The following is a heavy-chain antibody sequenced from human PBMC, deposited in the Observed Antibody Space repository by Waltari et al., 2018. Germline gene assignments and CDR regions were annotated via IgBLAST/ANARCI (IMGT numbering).Heavy chain of an antibody. CDR1: GGSISSSY. J-gene: IGHJ6*03. CDR3: ARATVTTFGYYYYMDV. D-gene: IGHD4-17*01. Sequence: QVQLQESGPGLVKPSETLSPTCTVSGGSISSSYWSWIRPPPGKGLEWIGYIYYSGSTNYNPSLKSRVTISVDTSKNQFSLKLSSVTAADTAVYYCARATVTTFGYYYYMDVWGKGTTVTVSS. CDR2: IYYSGST. V-gene: IGHV4-59*01.